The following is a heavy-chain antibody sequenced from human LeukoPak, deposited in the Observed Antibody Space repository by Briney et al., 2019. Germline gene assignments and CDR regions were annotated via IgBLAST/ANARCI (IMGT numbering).Heavy chain of an antibody. Sequence: PWGSLRLSCAASGFTFSSYAMSWVRQAPGKGLEWVSAISGSGGSTYYADSVKGRFTISRDNSKNTLYLQMNSLRAEDTALYYCAKAVVADSGRLGRIWGQGTMVTVSS. J-gene: IGHJ3*02. V-gene: IGHV3-23*01. CDR1: GFTFSSYA. CDR2: ISGSGGST. CDR3: AKAVVADSGRLGRI. D-gene: IGHD2-15*01.